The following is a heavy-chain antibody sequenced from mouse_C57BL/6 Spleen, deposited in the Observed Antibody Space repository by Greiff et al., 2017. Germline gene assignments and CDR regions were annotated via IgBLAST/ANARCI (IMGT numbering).Heavy chain of an antibody. V-gene: IGHV5-4*01. J-gene: IGHJ1*03. CDR3: AREGDYGGYFDV. CDR2: ISDGGSYT. CDR1: GFTFSSYA. Sequence: EVQGVESGGGLVKPGGSLKLSCAASGFTFSSYAMSWVRQTPEKRLEWVATISDGGSYTYYPDNVKGRFTISRDNAKNNLYLQMSHLKSEDTAMYYCAREGDYGGYFDVWGTGTTVTVSS. D-gene: IGHD2-4*01.